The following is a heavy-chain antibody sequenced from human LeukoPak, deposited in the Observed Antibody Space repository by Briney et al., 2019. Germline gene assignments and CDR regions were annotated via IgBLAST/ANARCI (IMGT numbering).Heavy chain of an antibody. CDR2: INWNGGST. CDR1: GFTFDDYG. Sequence: GGSLRLSCAASGFTFDDYGMSWVRQAPGKGLEWVSGINWNGGSTGYADSVKGRFTISRDNAKNSLYLQMNSLRAEDTATYYCAKDRGIAAANDYWGQGVQVTVSS. CDR3: AKDRGIAAANDY. J-gene: IGHJ4*02. V-gene: IGHV3-20*04. D-gene: IGHD6-13*01.